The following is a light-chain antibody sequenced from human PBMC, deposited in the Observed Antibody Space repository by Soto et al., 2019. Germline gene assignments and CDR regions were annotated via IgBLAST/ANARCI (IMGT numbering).Light chain of an antibody. Sequence: QSVPTQPRSVSGSPRQSVTISCTGTSSDVGEYDYVSWYQQHPGKAPKLMIFDVSERPSGVPDRFSGSKTGNTASLTISGLQAEDEADYYCCSYAGSPYVFGTGTKVTVL. CDR3: CSYAGSPYV. J-gene: IGLJ1*01. CDR2: DVS. V-gene: IGLV2-11*01. CDR1: SSDVGEYDY.